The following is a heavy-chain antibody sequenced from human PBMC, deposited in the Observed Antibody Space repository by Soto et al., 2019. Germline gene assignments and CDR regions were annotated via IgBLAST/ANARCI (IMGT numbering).Heavy chain of an antibody. CDR2: ISGYNGNT. Sequence: ASVKVSCKASGYSFTDYHIHWVRQAPGQGLEWMGRISGYNGNTNYARTLRDRLTLTTDTSTSTAYMELRSLTSDDTAVYYCARDVFCGGAPACPDMDVWGQGTTVTVSS. V-gene: IGHV1-18*04. J-gene: IGHJ6*02. D-gene: IGHD2-21*01. CDR3: ARDVFCGGAPACPDMDV. CDR1: GYSFTDYH.